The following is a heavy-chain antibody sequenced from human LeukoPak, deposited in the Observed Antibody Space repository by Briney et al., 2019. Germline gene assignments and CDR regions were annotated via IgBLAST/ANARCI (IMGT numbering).Heavy chain of an antibody. CDR3: AKGTTMIHTTIDY. J-gene: IGHJ4*02. CDR2: ISWNSGSI. D-gene: IGHD3-22*01. CDR1: GFTFDDYA. V-gene: IGHV3-9*01. Sequence: TGGSLRLSCAASGFTFDDYAMHWVRQAPGKGLEWVSGISWNSGSIGYADSVKGRFTISRDNAKNSLYLQMNSLRAGDTALYYCAKGTTMIHTTIDYWGQGTLVTVSS.